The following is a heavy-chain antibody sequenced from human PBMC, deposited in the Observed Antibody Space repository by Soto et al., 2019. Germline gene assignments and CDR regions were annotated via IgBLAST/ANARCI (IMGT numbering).Heavy chain of an antibody. D-gene: IGHD3-3*01. J-gene: IGHJ6*02. CDR2: INAGNGNT. CDR3: AGPRYYDFWSGYPPRYYGMDV. Sequence: ASVNVSCKASGYTFTSYAMHWVRQAPGQRLEWMGWINAGNGNTKYSQKFQGRVTITRDTSASTAYMELSRLRSEDTAVYYCAGPRYYDFWSGYPPRYYGMDVWGQGTMVTVSS. V-gene: IGHV1-3*01. CDR1: GYTFTSYA.